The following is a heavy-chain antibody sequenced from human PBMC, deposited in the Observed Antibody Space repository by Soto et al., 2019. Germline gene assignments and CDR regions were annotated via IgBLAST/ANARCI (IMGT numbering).Heavy chain of an antibody. V-gene: IGHV4-34*01. Sequence: SETLSLTCAVYGGSFSGYYWSWIRQPPGKGLEWIGEINHSGSTNYNPSLKSRVTISVDTSKNQFSLKLSSVTASDTAMYYCARHSVHYDFWSAPLPKAFDIWGQGTMVTVSS. CDR2: INHSGST. J-gene: IGHJ3*02. CDR1: GGSFSGYY. CDR3: ARHSVHYDFWSAPLPKAFDI. D-gene: IGHD3-3*01.